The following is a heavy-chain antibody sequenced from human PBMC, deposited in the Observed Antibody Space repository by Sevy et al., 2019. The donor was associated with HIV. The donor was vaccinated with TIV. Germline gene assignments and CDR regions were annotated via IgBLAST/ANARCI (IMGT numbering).Heavy chain of an antibody. CDR3: ARDITIFGVVIKYFDY. J-gene: IGHJ4*02. CDR2: IKQDGSEK. D-gene: IGHD3-3*01. CDR1: RFTFSNYW. V-gene: IGHV3-7*03. Sequence: GGSLRLSCAASRFTFSNYWMSWVRQAPGKGLEWVANIKQDGSEKYYVDSVKGRFTMSRDNAKNSLYLQMNSLRAEDTAVYYCARDITIFGVVIKYFDYWGQGTLVTVSS.